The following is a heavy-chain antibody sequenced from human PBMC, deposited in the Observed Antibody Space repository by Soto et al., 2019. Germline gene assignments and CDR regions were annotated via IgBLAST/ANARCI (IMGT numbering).Heavy chain of an antibody. V-gene: IGHV6-1*01. J-gene: IGHJ3*02. CDR3: ARERLWTGRGDTFDI. CDR1: GDSVSSNSAA. CDR2: TYYRSKWYN. D-gene: IGHD3-3*01. Sequence: QTLSLTCAISGDSVSSNSAAWNLIRQSPSRGLEWLGRTYYRSKWYNDYAVSVKSRITINPDTSKNQFSLQLNSVTPEDTAVYYCARERLWTGRGDTFDIWGQGTMVTVSS.